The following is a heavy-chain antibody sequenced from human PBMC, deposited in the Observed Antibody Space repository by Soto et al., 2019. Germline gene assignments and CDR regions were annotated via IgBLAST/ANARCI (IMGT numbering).Heavy chain of an antibody. CDR3: ARVDTAMDDYDYYGMDV. V-gene: IGHV4-59*01. Sequence: PSETLSLTCTVSGGSISSYYWSWIRQPPGKGLEWIGYIYYSGSTNYNPSLKSRVTISVDTSKNQFSLKLSSVTAADTAVYYCARVDTAMDDYDYYGMDVWGQGTTVTVSS. CDR1: GGSISSYY. CDR2: IYYSGST. D-gene: IGHD5-18*01. J-gene: IGHJ6*02.